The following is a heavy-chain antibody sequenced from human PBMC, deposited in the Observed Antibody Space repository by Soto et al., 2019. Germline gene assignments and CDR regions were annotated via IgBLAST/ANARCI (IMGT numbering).Heavy chain of an antibody. CDR2: IFPSDSDT. D-gene: IGHD3-22*01. CDR1: GNKFTSSW. Sequence: XDSLKISCRTSGNKFTSSWIALVLQKPGKGLEWMGIIFPSDSDTRYSPSYQGQVTISADRSTSTVFLQWASLKASDTAVYFCARKDKSGYFNWFDPWGQGTLVTVSS. J-gene: IGHJ5*02. CDR3: ARKDKSGYFNWFDP. V-gene: IGHV5-51*01.